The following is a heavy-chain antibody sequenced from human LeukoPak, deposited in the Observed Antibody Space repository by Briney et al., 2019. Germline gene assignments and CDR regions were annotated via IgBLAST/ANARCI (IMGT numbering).Heavy chain of an antibody. CDR3: ARAATRFYSSSWFNWFDP. CDR1: GYTFTGYY. CDR2: INPNSGGT. J-gene: IGHJ5*02. V-gene: IGHV1-2*02. Sequence: GASVKVSCKASGYTFTGYYMHWVRQAPGQGLEWMGWINPNSGGTNYAQKFQGRVTMTRDTSISTAYMELSRLRSDDTAVYYCARAATRFYSSSWFNWFDPWGQGTLVTVSS. D-gene: IGHD6-13*01.